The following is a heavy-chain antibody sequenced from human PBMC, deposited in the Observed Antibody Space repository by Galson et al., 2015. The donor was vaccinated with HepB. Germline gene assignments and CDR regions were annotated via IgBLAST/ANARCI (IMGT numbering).Heavy chain of an antibody. CDR2: ISGYDGST. CDR1: GYSFSNYG. J-gene: IGHJ6*02. V-gene: IGHV1-18*01. Sequence: SVKVSCRASGYSFSNYGLSWIRQAPGQGLEWMGWISGYDGSTNYAPKFQGRVTMTTQTSTGTAYIEPRSLRSDDTAVYYCARDSRLELHLNDYYSYGMDIWGQGTAVTVSS. D-gene: IGHD1-7*01. CDR3: ARDSRLELHLNDYYSYGMDI.